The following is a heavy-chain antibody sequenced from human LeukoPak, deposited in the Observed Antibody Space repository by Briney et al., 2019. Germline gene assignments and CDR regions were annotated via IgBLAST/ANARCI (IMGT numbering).Heavy chain of an antibody. D-gene: IGHD6-13*01. CDR1: GFTVSSNY. Sequence: GGSLRLSCAASGFTVSSNYMSWVRQAPGKGLEWVSVIYSGGSPYYAASVKGRFTISRDNSKNTLYLQMNSLRAEDTAVYYCARAFRAAGTFVYWGQGALVTVSS. CDR2: IYSGGSP. V-gene: IGHV3-53*01. CDR3: ARAFRAAGTFVY. J-gene: IGHJ4*02.